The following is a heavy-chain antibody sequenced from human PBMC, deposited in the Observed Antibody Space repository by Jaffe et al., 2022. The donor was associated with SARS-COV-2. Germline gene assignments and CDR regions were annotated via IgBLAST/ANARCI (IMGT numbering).Heavy chain of an antibody. D-gene: IGHD3-22*01. J-gene: IGHJ4*02. CDR3: AKDPAITSGYYPRPGEVDS. CDR1: GFTFSNYA. V-gene: IGHV3-23*04. Sequence: EVQLVESGGGLVQPGGSLRLSCAASGFTFSNYAMSWVRQAPGKGLEWVAVISGTGGTTYYADSVKGRFTISRDNSKNTLYVQMNSLRADDTAVYYCAKDPAITSGYYPRPGEVDSWGQGTLVTVS. CDR2: ISGTGGTT.